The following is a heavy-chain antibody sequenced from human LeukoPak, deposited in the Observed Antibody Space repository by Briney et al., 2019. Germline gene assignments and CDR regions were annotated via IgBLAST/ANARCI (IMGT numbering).Heavy chain of an antibody. CDR1: GFTFDDYA. D-gene: IGHD2-2*01. CDR3: AKGPAFDY. CDR2: ISWNSGSI. Sequence: GRSLRLSCAASGFTFDDYAMHWVRQAPGKGLEWVSGISWNSGSIGYADSVKGRFTVSRDNAKNSLYLQMNNLRAEDTALYYCAKGPAFDYWGQGTLVTVSS. J-gene: IGHJ4*02. V-gene: IGHV3-9*01.